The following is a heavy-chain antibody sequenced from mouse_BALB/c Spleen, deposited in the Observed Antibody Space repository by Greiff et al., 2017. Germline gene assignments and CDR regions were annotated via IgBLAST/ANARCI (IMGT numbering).Heavy chain of an antibody. V-gene: IGHV14-3*02. CDR2: IDPANGNT. Sequence: DVQLQESGAELVKPGASVKLSCTASGFNIKDTYMHWVKQRPEQGLEWIGRIDPANGNTKYDPKFQGKATITADTSSNTAYLQLSSLTSEDTAVYYCARMGYGSSLYAMDYWGQGTSVTVSS. CDR3: ARMGYGSSLYAMDY. CDR1: GFNIKDTY. J-gene: IGHJ4*01. D-gene: IGHD1-1*01.